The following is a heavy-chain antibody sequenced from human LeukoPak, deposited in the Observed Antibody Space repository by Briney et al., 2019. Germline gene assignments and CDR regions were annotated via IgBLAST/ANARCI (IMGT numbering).Heavy chain of an antibody. CDR1: GFTVSSNY. CDR3: AKVGGGSGSYPKPYYFDY. Sequence: GGSLRLSCAASGFTVSSNYMSWVRQAPGKGLEWVSVIYSGGSTYYADSVKGRFTISRDNSKNTLYLQMNSLRAEDTAVYYCAKVGGGSGSYPKPYYFDYWGQGTLVTVSS. V-gene: IGHV3-53*01. D-gene: IGHD3-10*01. CDR2: IYSGGST. J-gene: IGHJ4*02.